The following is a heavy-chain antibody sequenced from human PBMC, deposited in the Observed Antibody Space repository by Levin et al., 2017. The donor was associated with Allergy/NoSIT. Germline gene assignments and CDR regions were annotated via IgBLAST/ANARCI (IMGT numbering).Heavy chain of an antibody. CDR2: VNYSGTT. Sequence: SCAVYGGSFSDYYWTWIRQPPGKGLEWIGEVNYSGTTNYSPSLRSRLTISRDTSKNQSSLKLTSVTTADTALYFCARGTFGGYINYWGQGALVSVSS. D-gene: IGHD2-15*01. J-gene: IGHJ4*02. V-gene: IGHV4-34*01. CDR3: ARGTFGGYINY. CDR1: GGSFSDYY.